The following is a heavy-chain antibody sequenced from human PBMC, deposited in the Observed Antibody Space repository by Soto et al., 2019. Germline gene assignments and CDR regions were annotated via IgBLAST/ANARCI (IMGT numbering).Heavy chain of an antibody. D-gene: IGHD2-2*02. CDR1: GFGFGGKT. Sequence: PGGSLRLSCAASGFGFGGKTMYWVRQAPGRGLEWVALIAPDASQIHYADSVKGRFTISSDNSKNTLYLQMDSLRAEDTSLYLCATDIHATWLLNSWGQGTLVTVSS. J-gene: IGHJ5*02. CDR3: ATDIHATWLLNS. V-gene: IGHV3-30*04. CDR2: IAPDASQI.